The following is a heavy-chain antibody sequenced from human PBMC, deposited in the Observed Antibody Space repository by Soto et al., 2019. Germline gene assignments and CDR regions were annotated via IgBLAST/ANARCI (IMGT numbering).Heavy chain of an antibody. CDR3: AKDFLPGGDSSGYCYHDAFDI. J-gene: IGHJ3*02. CDR2: ISGSGGST. V-gene: IGHV3-23*01. CDR1: GFTFSSYA. Sequence: GGSLRLSCAASGFTFSSYAMSWVRQAPGKGLEWVSAISGSGGSTYYADSVKGRFTISRDNSKNTLYLQMNSLRAEDTAVYYCAKDFLPGGDSSGYCYHDAFDIWGQGTMVTVSS. D-gene: IGHD3-22*01.